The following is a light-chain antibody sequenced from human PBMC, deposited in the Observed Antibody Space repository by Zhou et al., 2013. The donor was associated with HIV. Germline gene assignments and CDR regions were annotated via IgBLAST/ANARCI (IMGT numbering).Light chain of an antibody. CDR3: QQYRTVPLT. CDR1: QSISSW. J-gene: IGKJ4*01. Sequence: DIQMTQSPSTLSASVGDRVTITCRASQSISSWLAWYQQKPGKAPKLLIYKASTLESGVPSRFSGSGSGTEFTLTIRSLQPDDFATYYCQQYRTVPLTFGGGTKVEIK. CDR2: KAS. V-gene: IGKV1-5*03.